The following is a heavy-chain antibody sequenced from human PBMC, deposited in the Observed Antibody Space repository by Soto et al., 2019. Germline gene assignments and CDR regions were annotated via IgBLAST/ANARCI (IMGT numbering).Heavy chain of an antibody. D-gene: IGHD3-22*01. CDR1: GYSFTSYW. Sequence: EVQLVQSGAEVKKPGESLKISCKGSGYSFTSYWIGWVRQMPGKGLEWMGIIYPGDSDTRYSPSFQGQVTISADKSISTAYLQWSSLKASDTAMYYCARRAYYYDSSGYYYDAFDIWGQGTMVTVSS. CDR2: IYPGDSDT. J-gene: IGHJ3*02. V-gene: IGHV5-51*01. CDR3: ARRAYYYDSSGYYYDAFDI.